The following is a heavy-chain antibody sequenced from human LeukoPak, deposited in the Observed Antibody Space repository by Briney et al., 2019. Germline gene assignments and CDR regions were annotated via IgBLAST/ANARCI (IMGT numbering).Heavy chain of an antibody. V-gene: IGHV3-48*02. J-gene: IGHJ6*02. CDR2: ISSSSSTI. CDR3: ARDRYGDYEDYYGMDV. D-gene: IGHD4-17*01. Sequence: GGSLRLSCAASGFXFSSYSINWVRQAPGKGLEWVSYISSSSSTIYYADSVKGRFTISRDNAKNSLYLQMNSLRDEDTAVYYCARDRYGDYEDYYGMDVWGQGTTVTVSS. CDR1: GFXFSSYS.